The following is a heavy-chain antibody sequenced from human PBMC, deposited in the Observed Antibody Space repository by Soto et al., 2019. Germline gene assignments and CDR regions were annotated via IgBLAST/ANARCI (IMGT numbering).Heavy chain of an antibody. V-gene: IGHV3-53*02. CDR3: ARAGDTYYYGMDV. Sequence: EVQLVETGGGLIQPGGSLRLSCAASGFTVSSNYMSWVRQAPGKGLEWVSVIYSGGSTYYADSVKGQFTISRDNSKNTLYLQMNSLRAEDTAVYYCARAGDTYYYGMDVWGQGTTVTVSS. CDR2: IYSGGST. D-gene: IGHD1-26*01. CDR1: GFTVSSNY. J-gene: IGHJ6*02.